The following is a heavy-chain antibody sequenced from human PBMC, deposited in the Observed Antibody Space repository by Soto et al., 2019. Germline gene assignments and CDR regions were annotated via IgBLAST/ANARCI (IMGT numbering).Heavy chain of an antibody. D-gene: IGHD2-15*01. Sequence: ASVKVSCKASGYTFTSYPIHWVRQAPGQRLEWMGWINTGNGYTKYSQKFQARVTITRDTSASTSYMQLSRLRSEDTAVYYCARDRGGYCSGGSCSEAWFDPWGQGTLVTVSS. CDR3: ARDRGGYCSGGSCSEAWFDP. V-gene: IGHV1-3*04. J-gene: IGHJ5*02. CDR1: GYTFTSYP. CDR2: INTGNGYT.